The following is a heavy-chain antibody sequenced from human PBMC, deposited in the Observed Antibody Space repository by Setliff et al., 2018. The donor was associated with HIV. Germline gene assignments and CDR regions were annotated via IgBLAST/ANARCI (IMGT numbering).Heavy chain of an antibody. CDR2: IYPGST. J-gene: IGHJ4*02. V-gene: IGHV4-39*01. Sequence: SETLSLTCSVSGGSIISDILYWGWIRQPPGKGLEWIGSIYPGSTKCNPSLRSRLTISLDSPTNQFSVTLSSVTAADTAMYYCARYTVGSMVDYWGPGTLVTVSS. CDR1: GGSIISDILY. D-gene: IGHD5-12*01. CDR3: ARYTVGSMVDY.